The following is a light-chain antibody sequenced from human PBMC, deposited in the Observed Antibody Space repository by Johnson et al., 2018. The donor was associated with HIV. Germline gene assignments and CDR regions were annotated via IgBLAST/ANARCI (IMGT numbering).Light chain of an antibody. V-gene: IGLV1-51*02. CDR2: EDN. CDR3: GTWDSSLRTGF. Sequence: QSVLTQPPSVSAAPGQRVNISCSGNISNIESYFVSWYQQLPGAAPTLLIYEDNKRPSGIPDRFSGSKSGTSATLGIAGLHTGDEADYYCGTWDSSLRTGFFGTGTKVTVL. J-gene: IGLJ1*01. CDR1: ISNIESYF.